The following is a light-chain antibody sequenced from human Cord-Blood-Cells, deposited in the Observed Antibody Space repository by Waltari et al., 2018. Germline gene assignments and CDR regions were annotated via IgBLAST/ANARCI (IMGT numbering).Light chain of an antibody. CDR3: QQYDNLPLT. J-gene: IGKJ4*01. V-gene: IGKV1-33*01. CDR2: DAS. CDR1: QDNSNY. Sequence: IQMTPSPSSLSASVGDRVTLTCPASQDNSNYLNWDQQKQGKAPKLLIYDASNSETGVPTRFSGRGAGTDFTFTISSLQPEDIATYYCQQYDNLPLTFGGGTKVEIK.